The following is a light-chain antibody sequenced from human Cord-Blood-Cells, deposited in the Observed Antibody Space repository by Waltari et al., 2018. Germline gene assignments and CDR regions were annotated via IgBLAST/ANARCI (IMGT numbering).Light chain of an antibody. Sequence: EIVRTQSPATLSVSPGERATLSCRASQSVSSNLAWYQQKPGQAPRLLIYGASTSATGIPARFRGSGSGTEFTLTISSLQSEDFGVYYCQQYNNWTFGQGTKVGIQ. CDR1: QSVSSN. CDR3: QQYNNWT. J-gene: IGKJ1*01. V-gene: IGKV3-15*01. CDR2: GAS.